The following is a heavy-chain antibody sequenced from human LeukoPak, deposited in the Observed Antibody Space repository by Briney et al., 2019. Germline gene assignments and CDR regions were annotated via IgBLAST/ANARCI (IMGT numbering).Heavy chain of an antibody. J-gene: IGHJ5*02. V-gene: IGHV7-4-1*02. CDR2: INTDTGNP. CDR1: GYTFTTYA. CDR3: ARTYYYGPGSYKIDP. Sequence: ASVKVSCKASGYTFTTYAMNWVRQAPGQGLEWMGWINTDTGNPTYAQGFTGRFVFSLDTSVSTAYLQISSLKAEDTAVYFCARTYYYGPGSYKIDPWGQGTLVTVSS. D-gene: IGHD3-10*01.